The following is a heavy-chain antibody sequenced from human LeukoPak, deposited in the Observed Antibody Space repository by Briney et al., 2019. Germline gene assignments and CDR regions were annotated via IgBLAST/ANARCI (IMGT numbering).Heavy chain of an antibody. CDR2: ISGSGGST. Sequence: GGSLRLSCAASGFTFSSYAMSWVRQAPGKGLEWVSAISGSGGSTYYADSVKGRFTISRDNSKNTLYLQMNSLRAEDTAVYYCAKDMITFGGVIVYYFDYWGQGTLVTVSS. D-gene: IGHD3-16*02. CDR1: GFTFSSYA. V-gene: IGHV3-23*01. J-gene: IGHJ4*02. CDR3: AKDMITFGGVIVYYFDY.